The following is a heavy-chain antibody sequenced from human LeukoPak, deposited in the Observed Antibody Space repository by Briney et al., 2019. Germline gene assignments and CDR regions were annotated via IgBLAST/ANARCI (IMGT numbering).Heavy chain of an antibody. CDR2: INNGGGT. V-gene: IGHV3-66*01. CDR1: GFTVSNNH. J-gene: IGHJ3*02. D-gene: IGHD6-13*01. CDR3: ARTYSSRRTDAFDI. Sequence: GGSLRLSCAASGFTVSNNHMNWVRQAPGKGLEWVSVINNGGGTFYADSVRDRFAISRDNSKNTLYLQMNSLRAEDTAVYYCARTYSSRRTDAFDIWGQGTMVTVSS.